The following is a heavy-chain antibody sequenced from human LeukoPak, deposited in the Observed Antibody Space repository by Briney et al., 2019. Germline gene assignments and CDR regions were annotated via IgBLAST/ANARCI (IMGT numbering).Heavy chain of an antibody. Sequence: PGGSLRLSCAASGFSFISYGMHWVRQAPGKGLEWVGVISDDGRRKDYADSVKGRFTISRDNSKDTLYLQMTSPRAEDTDVYYCAKRPSDYGDYVSYFDYWGQGTLVTVSS. CDR2: ISDDGRRK. J-gene: IGHJ4*02. V-gene: IGHV3-30*18. CDR1: GFSFISYG. D-gene: IGHD4-17*01. CDR3: AKRPSDYGDYVSYFDY.